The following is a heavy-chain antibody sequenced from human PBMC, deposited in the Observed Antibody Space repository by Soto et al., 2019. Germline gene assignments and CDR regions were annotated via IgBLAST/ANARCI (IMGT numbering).Heavy chain of an antibody. J-gene: IGHJ6*02. CDR3: AKDLTPTVTTLRYYYYGMDV. D-gene: IGHD4-17*01. CDR2: ISGSGGST. CDR1: GFTFSSYA. V-gene: IGHV3-23*01. Sequence: GGSLRLSCAASGFTFSSYAMSWVRQAPGKGLEWVSAISGSGGSTYYADSVKGRFTISRDNSKNTLYLQMNSLGAEDTAVYYCAKDLTPTVTTLRYYYYGMDVWGQGTTVTVSS.